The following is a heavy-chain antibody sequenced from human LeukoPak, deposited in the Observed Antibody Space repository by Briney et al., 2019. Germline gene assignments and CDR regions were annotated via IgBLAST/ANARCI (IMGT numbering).Heavy chain of an antibody. CDR3: ASRNYAQLADYNNYNYYYGMDV. D-gene: IGHD4-11*01. V-gene: IGHV3-53*01. CDR1: GFTVSSNY. Sequence: GGSLRLSCAASGFTVSSNYMSWVRQAPGKGLEWVSGIKGRFTISRDNSKNTLYLQMNSLRVEDTAVYYCASRNYAQLADYNNYNYYYGMDVWGKGTTVTVSS. CDR2: I. J-gene: IGHJ6*04.